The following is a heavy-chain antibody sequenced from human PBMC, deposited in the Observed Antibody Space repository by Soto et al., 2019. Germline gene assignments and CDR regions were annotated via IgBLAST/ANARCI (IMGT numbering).Heavy chain of an antibody. V-gene: IGHV3-23*01. CDR1: GFTFSTYA. Sequence: VQLLESGGGLVQPGGSLRLSCAASGFTFSTYAMSWVRQAPGKGLEWVSGISGSGRSTYYADSVKGPFTISRDNSKNSLYLQMNSLRAEDTAVYYCAKGGRLRATDRYYFDYCGQGTLVTVSS. J-gene: IGHJ4*02. CDR3: AKGGRLRATDRYYFDY. D-gene: IGHD1-26*01. CDR2: ISGSGRST.